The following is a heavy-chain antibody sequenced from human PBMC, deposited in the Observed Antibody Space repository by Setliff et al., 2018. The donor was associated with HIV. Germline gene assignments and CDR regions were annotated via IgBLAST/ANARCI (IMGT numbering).Heavy chain of an antibody. J-gene: IGHJ4*02. CDR2: IKTKTQRGTT. CDR3: VTGVGTSSVDY. Sequence: GESLKISCAASGFTFSNSWMTWVRQAPGKGLEWVGRIKTKTQRGTTDHAAPAKGRFIISRDDSKNTLYLQMNSLRSEDTAVYYCVTGVGTSSVDYWGQGTMVTVSS. V-gene: IGHV3-15*01. D-gene: IGHD3-22*01. CDR1: GFTFSNSW.